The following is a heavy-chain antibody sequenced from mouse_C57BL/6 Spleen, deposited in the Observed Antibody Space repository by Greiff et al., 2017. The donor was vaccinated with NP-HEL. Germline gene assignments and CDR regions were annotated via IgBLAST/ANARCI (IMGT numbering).Heavy chain of an antibody. D-gene: IGHD1-1*01. CDR1: GYTFTSYW. CDR3: AVYYYGSTKAY. V-gene: IGHV1-69*01. Sequence: VQLQQPGAELVMPGASVKLSCKASGYTFTSYWMHWVKQRPGQGLEWIGEIDPSDSYTNYNQKFKGKSTLTVDKSSSTAYMQLSSLTSEDSAVYYCAVYYYGSTKAYWGQGTLVTVSA. CDR2: IDPSDSYT. J-gene: IGHJ3*01.